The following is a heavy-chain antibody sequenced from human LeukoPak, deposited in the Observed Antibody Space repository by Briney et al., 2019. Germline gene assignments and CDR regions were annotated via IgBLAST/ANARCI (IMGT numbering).Heavy chain of an antibody. CDR2: ISSSSSYI. J-gene: IGHJ4*02. D-gene: IGHD5-18*01. Sequence: GGSLRLSCAASGFTFISYSMNWVRQAPGKGLEWVSSISSSSSYIYYADSVKGRFTISRDNNKNSLYLQMNGLRTDDTGLYYCVKGRRRGYAYGTLESWGQGTLVTVSS. CDR3: VKGRRRGYAYGTLES. V-gene: IGHV3-21*04. CDR1: GFTFISYS.